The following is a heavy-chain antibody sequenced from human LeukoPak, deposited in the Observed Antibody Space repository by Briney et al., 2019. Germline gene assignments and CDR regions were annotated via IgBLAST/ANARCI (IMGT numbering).Heavy chain of an antibody. V-gene: IGHV3-74*01. CDR2: INPDGSRT. Sequence: PGRSLRLSCAASGFTFSNSGMHWVRQGPGKGLVWVSRINPDGSRTDYAESVKGRFTISRDNAKNTLSLEMNSLGGEDTAVYYCSRDFNGRNDFWGQGTLVTVSS. J-gene: IGHJ4*02. CDR3: SRDFNGRNDF. CDR1: GFTFSNSG. D-gene: IGHD1-14*01.